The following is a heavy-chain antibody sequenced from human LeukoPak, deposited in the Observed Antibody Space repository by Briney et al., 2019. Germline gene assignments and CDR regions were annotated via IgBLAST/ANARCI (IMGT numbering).Heavy chain of an antibody. J-gene: IGHJ5*02. CDR1: GYTFTGYY. CDR3: ARGGQTSGSWYVNWFDP. D-gene: IGHD6-13*01. Sequence: ASVKVSCKASGYTFTGYYMHWVRQAPGQGLEWMGWINPNSGGTNYAQKFQGWVTMTRDTYISTAYMELSRLRSDDTAVCYCARGGQTSGSWYVNWFDPWGQGTLVTVSS. CDR2: INPNSGGT. V-gene: IGHV1-2*04.